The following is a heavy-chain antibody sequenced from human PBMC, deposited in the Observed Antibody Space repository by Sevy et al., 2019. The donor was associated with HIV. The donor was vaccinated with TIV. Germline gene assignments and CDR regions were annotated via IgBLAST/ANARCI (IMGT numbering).Heavy chain of an antibody. CDR3: AREGCSSSHDY. CDR2: LSWGCGKI. Sequence: GGSLRLSCAASGFAFYEYSMSWIRQAPGKGLEWVATLSWGCGKINYADSVKGRFTISRDNSKNSFYLQMDNLGVEDTALYYCAREGCSSSHDYWGQGTRVTVSS. D-gene: IGHD2-15*01. V-gene: IGHV3-23*01. CDR1: GFAFYEYS. J-gene: IGHJ4*02.